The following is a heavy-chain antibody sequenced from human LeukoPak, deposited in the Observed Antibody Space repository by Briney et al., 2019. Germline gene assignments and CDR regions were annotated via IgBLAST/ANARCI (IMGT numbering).Heavy chain of an antibody. D-gene: IGHD6-13*01. CDR1: GGSISSSSYF. V-gene: IGHV4-39*07. Sequence: SETLSLTCTVSGGSISSSSYFWGWIRQPPGKGLEWIGSFSYFGNSYYNPSLKSRVTISVDKSKNQFSLKLSSVTAADTAVYYCARDPALLSVAPAAAAAGTGFDPWGQGTLVTVSS. J-gene: IGHJ5*02. CDR3: ARDPALLSVAPAAAAAGTGFDP. CDR2: FSYFGNS.